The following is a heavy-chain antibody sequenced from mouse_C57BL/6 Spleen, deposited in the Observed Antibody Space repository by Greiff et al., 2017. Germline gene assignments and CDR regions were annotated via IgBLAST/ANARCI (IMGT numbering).Heavy chain of an antibody. CDR3: AREVTGHWYFDV. CDR2: IYPGGGYT. J-gene: IGHJ1*03. CDR1: GYTFTNYW. V-gene: IGHV1-63*01. D-gene: IGHD4-1*01. Sequence: QVQLQQSGAELVRPGTSVKMSCKASGYTFTNYWIGWAKQRPGNGLEWIGDIYPGGGYTNYNEKFKGKATLTADKSSSTAYMQFSSLTSEDSAIYYCAREVTGHWYFDVWGTGTTVTVSS.